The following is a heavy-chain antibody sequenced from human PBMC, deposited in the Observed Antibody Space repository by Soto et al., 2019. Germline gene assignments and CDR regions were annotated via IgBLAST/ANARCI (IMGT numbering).Heavy chain of an antibody. CDR3: ARESGREVGAKKGPYYFDY. J-gene: IGHJ4*02. V-gene: IGHV1-2*04. CDR1: GYTFTGYY. CDR2: INPNSGGT. Sequence: ASVKVSCKASGYTFTGYYMHWVRQAPGQGLEWMGWINPNSGGTNYAQKFQGWVTMTRDTSISTAYMELSRLRSDDTAVYYCARESGREVGAKKGPYYFDYWGQGTLVTVSS. D-gene: IGHD1-26*01.